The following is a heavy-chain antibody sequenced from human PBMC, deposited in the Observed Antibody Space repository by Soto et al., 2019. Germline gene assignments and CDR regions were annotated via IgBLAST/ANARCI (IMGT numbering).Heavy chain of an antibody. CDR1: GGSISSYY. V-gene: IGHV4-4*07. D-gene: IGHD3-22*01. J-gene: IGHJ3*02. CDR3: ARDAYYYDSSGYSPGNACDI. CDR2: IYTSGST. Sequence: SETLSLTCTVSGGSISSYYWSWIRQHAGKGLEWIGRIYTSGSTNYNPSLKSRVTMSVDTSKNQFSLKLSSVNAADTAVYYCARDAYYYDSSGYSPGNACDIWGQGTMVTVSS.